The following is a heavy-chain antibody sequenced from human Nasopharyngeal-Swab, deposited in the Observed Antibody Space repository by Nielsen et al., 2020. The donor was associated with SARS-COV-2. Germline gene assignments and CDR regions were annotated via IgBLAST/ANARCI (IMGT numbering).Heavy chain of an antibody. CDR2: ISGSGGST. V-gene: IGHV3-23*01. D-gene: IGHD3-22*01. Sequence: GGSLRLSCAASGFTFSSYAMSWVRQAPGKGLEWVSAISGSGGSTYYADSVKGRFTISRDNSKNTLYLQMNSLRAEDTAVYYCAKDWAPRITMIVVVIPYFDYWGQGALVIVSS. CDR1: GFTFSSYA. CDR3: AKDWAPRITMIVVVIPYFDY. J-gene: IGHJ4*02.